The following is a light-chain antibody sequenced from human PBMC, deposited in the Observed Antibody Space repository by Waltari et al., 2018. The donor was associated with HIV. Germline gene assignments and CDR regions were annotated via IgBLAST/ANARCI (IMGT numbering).Light chain of an antibody. CDR3: QQYDNLPLT. CDR2: DAS. V-gene: IGKV1-33*01. CDR1: QDISKY. J-gene: IGKJ4*01. Sequence: DVPMTQSPSSLSASVGDRVTIPCQASQDISKYLNWFQQKPGKAPKLLIYDASNLKTGVPSRFSGSGSGTDFTFTISSLQPEDIATYYCQQYDNLPLTFGGGTKVELK.